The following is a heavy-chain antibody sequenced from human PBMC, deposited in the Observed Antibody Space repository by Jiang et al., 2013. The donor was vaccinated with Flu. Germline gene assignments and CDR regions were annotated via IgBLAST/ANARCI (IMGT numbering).Heavy chain of an antibody. CDR2: INHSGST. V-gene: IGHV4-34*01. Sequence: LLKPSETLSLTCAVYGGSFSGYYWSWIRQPPGKGLEWIGEINHSGSTNYNPSLKSRVTISVDTSKNQFSLKLSSVTAADTAVYYCARGVNPRPSTARNRGYFDLWAVAPWSLSPQ. J-gene: IGHJ2*01. CDR3: ARGVNPRPSTARNRGYFDL. CDR1: GGSFSGYY. D-gene: IGHD5-18*01.